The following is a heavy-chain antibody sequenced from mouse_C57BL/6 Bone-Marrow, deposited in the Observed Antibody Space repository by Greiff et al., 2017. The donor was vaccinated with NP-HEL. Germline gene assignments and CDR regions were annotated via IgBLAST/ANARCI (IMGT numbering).Heavy chain of an antibody. D-gene: IGHD6-2*01. CDR2: IYPGDGDT. V-gene: IGHV1-82*01. J-gene: IGHJ3*01. Sequence: VQVVESGPELVKPGASVKISCKASGYAFSSSWMNWVKQRPGKGLEWIGRIYPGDGDTNYNGKFKGKATLTADKSSSTAYMQLSSLTSEDSAVYFCARRLFAYWGQGTLVTVSA. CDR3: ARRLFAY. CDR1: GYAFSSSW.